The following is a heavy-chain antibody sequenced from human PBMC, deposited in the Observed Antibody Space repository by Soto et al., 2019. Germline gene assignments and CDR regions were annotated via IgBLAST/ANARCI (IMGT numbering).Heavy chain of an antibody. J-gene: IGHJ4*02. CDR2: IYPGDSDT. Sequence: PGESLKISCKGSGYSFTSYWIGWVRQMPGKGLEWMGIIYPGDSDTRYSPSFHGQVTISADKSLSTAYLHWCTMQASHTAMSSCAIRPYYCDSSGYYYFDYWGQGTLVTVSS. V-gene: IGHV5-51*01. D-gene: IGHD3-22*01. CDR3: AIRPYYCDSSGYYYFDY. CDR1: GYSFTSYW.